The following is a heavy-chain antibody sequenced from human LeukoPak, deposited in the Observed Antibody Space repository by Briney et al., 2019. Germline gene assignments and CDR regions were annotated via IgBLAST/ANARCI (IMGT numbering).Heavy chain of an antibody. J-gene: IGHJ4*02. CDR1: GFTFGDYA. V-gene: IGHV3-49*03. CDR3: TRGRITMIVVVAYFDY. CDR2: IGSKAYGGTT. Sequence: GGSLRLSCTASGFTFGDYAMSWFRQAPGKGLEWVGFIGSKAYGGTTEYAASVKGRFTISRDDSKSIAYLQMNSLKTEDTAVYYCTRGRITMIVVVAYFDYWGQGTLVTVSS. D-gene: IGHD3-22*01.